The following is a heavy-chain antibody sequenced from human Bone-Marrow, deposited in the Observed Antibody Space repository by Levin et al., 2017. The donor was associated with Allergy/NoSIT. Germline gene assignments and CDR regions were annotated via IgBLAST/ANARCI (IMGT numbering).Heavy chain of an antibody. J-gene: IGHJ3*02. D-gene: IGHD2-2*01. CDR3: ATDRAYCSNTTCYLPDAFDI. CDR2: IYSGGST. Sequence: GESLKISCVASGFTVSSNYMNWVRQAPGKGLEWVSVIYSGGSTYYADSVKGRFTISRDNSKNTLYLQLSSLRAEDTAVYYCATDRAYCSNTTCYLPDAFDIWGKGTMVTVSS. V-gene: IGHV3-66*01. CDR1: GFTVSSNY.